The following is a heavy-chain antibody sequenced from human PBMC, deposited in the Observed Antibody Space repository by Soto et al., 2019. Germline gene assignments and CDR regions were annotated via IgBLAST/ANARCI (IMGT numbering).Heavy chain of an antibody. V-gene: IGHV4-61*01. Sequence: PSETLSLTCTVSGGSVISGSYYWSWIRQPPGKGLEWIGYIYYSGSTNYNPSLKSRVTISVDTSKNQFSLKLSSVTAADTAVYYCATAHSSGYYNEIDYWGQGTLVTVSS. D-gene: IGHD3-22*01. J-gene: IGHJ4*02. CDR3: ATAHSSGYYNEIDY. CDR1: GGSVISGSYY. CDR2: IYYSGST.